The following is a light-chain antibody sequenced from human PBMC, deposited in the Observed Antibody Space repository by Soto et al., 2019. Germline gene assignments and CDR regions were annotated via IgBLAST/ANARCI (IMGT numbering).Light chain of an antibody. Sequence: DIQMTQSPSSLSASVGDRVTITGRASERIGIYLNWYPQRRGKAPKLXIYTASNLPSGVPSRFSGSGSGTDCTLTISSLQPEDFETYYCQQSYSPPLAFGQGTQVDI. CDR1: ERIGIY. CDR3: QQSYSPPLA. V-gene: IGKV1-39*01. CDR2: TAS. J-gene: IGKJ1*01.